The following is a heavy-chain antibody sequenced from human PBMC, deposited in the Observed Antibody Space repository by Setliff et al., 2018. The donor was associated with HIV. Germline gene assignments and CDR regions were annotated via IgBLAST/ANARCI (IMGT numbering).Heavy chain of an antibody. J-gene: IGHJ4*02. Sequence: SETLSLTCTVSDDPINSFYWSWIRQPPGKGLEWIGYIYTSGSTNYNPSLEGRVTISVDTSKNQFSLKLSSVTAADTAVYYCARTPEDYDRYFFDRWGQGTLVTVSS. CDR1: DDPINSFY. D-gene: IGHD3-10*02. CDR3: ARTPEDYDRYFFDR. CDR2: IYTSGST. V-gene: IGHV4-4*09.